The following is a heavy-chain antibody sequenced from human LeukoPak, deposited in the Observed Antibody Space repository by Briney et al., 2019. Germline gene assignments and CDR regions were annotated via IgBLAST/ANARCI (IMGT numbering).Heavy chain of an antibody. V-gene: IGHV3-15*01. CDR1: GFTFSNAC. CDR3: TTGTGGYCSSTCCYRDLDY. Sequence: PGGSLRLSCAASGFTFSNACMSWVRQAPGKGLEWVGRIKSKPDGRNTDYAATVKFRFTILRDDSKNPLYLQMNRQKTEDTAVYYCTTGTGGYCSSTCCYRDLDYWGQGTLVTVSS. CDR2: IKSKPDGRNT. J-gene: IGHJ4*02. D-gene: IGHD2-2*01.